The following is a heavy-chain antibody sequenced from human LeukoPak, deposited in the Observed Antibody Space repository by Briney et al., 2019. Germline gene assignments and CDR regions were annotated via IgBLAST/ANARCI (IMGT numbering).Heavy chain of an antibody. V-gene: IGHV1-2*02. CDR3: ARVRAVSSTLSY. CDR2: INPNSGGT. D-gene: IGHD1-14*01. Sequence: ASVKVSCKASGYTFTGYYMHWVRQAPGQGLEWMGWINPNSGGTNYAQKFQGRVTMTRDTSISTAYMELSRLRSDDTAVYYCARVRAVSSTLSYWGQGTLVTVSS. J-gene: IGHJ4*02. CDR1: GYTFTGYY.